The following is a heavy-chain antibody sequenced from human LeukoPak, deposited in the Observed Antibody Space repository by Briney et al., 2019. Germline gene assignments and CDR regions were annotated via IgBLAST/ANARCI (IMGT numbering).Heavy chain of an antibody. J-gene: IGHJ4*02. CDR3: AREVGDCSSTSCSPNFDY. CDR2: ISSSSSYI. Sequence: GGSLRLSCAASGFTFSSYSMNWVRRAPGKGLEWVSPISSSSSYIYYADSVKGRFTISRDNAKNSLYLQMNSLRAEDTAVYYCAREVGDCSSTSCSPNFDYWGQGTLVTVSS. V-gene: IGHV3-21*01. CDR1: GFTFSSYS. D-gene: IGHD2-2*01.